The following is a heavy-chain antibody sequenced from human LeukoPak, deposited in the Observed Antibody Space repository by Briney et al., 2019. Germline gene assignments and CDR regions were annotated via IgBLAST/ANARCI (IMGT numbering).Heavy chain of an antibody. V-gene: IGHV3-66*01. Sequence: ETLSLTCAVYGGFFSGCYWSWLRQAPGKGLEWVSVIYSGGNTYYADSVKGRFAISRDNSKNTLYLQMNNLRAEDTAAYYCAESSINILCQHWGQSTLVTVSS. CDR3: AESSINILCQH. D-gene: IGHD3-10*01. J-gene: IGHJ1*01. CDR2: IYSGGNT. CDR1: GGFFSGCY.